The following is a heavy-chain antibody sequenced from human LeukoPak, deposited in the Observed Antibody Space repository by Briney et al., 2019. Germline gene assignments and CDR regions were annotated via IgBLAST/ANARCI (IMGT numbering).Heavy chain of an antibody. J-gene: IGHJ4*02. D-gene: IGHD5-24*01. CDR3: VRDGGSVEMATIGDY. V-gene: IGHV3-21*01. CDR2: ISSSSSYI. CDR1: GFTFRSYS. Sequence: GGSLRLSCAASGFTFRSYSMNWVRQAPGKGLEWVSSISSSSSYIYYADSVKDRFTMSRDNAKNSLYLQMNSLRAEDTAVYYCVRDGGSVEMATIGDYWGQGTLVTVSS.